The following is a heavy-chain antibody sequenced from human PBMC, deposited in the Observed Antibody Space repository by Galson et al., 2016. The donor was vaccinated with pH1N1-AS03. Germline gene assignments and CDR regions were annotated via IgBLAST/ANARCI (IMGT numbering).Heavy chain of an antibody. CDR2: IYWNSEK. Sequence: PALVKPTQTLTLTCDFSGFSLNTNGVGVGWIRQPPGKPLEWLALIYWNSEKRYNPFLKGRLTITKDTSRNQVVLTMTNMAPEDTATYFCARKPTGCMVVAIYGGYFDLWGRRTLVAVSS. D-gene: IGHD2-21*01. CDR1: GFSLNTNGVG. J-gene: IGHJ2*01. CDR3: ARKPTGCMVVAIYGGYFDL. V-gene: IGHV2-5*01.